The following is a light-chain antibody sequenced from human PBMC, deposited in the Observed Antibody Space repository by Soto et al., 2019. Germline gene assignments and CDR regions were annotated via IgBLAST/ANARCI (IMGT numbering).Light chain of an antibody. CDR3: QQYGSSPLT. Sequence: EIVLTQSPGTLSLSPGERATLSCRASQSVRSSYLAWYQQKTGQAPRLLISGASSRATGIPDRFSGSGSGTDFTLTISRLGPEDFAVYYCQQYGSSPLTFGRGTRLEIK. J-gene: IGKJ5*01. CDR2: GAS. V-gene: IGKV3-20*01. CDR1: QSVRSSY.